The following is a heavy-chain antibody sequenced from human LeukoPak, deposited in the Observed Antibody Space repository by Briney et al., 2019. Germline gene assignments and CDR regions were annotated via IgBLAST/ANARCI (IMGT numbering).Heavy chain of an antibody. CDR2: IQYDGSKK. J-gene: IGHJ4*02. Sequence: GGSLRLSCAASGFTFSSYGMHWVRQAPGKGLEWVTLIQYDGSKKYYADSVKGRFTISRDNSKNTLYLEMNSLRAEDTAVYYCAKDIGSYYDYWGQGILVTVSS. CDR1: GFTFSSYG. V-gene: IGHV3-30*02. CDR3: AKDIGSYYDY. D-gene: IGHD3-10*01.